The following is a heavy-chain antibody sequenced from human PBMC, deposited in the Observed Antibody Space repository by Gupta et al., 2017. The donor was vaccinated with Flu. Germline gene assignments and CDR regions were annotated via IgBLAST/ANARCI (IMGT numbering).Heavy chain of an antibody. J-gene: IGHJ4*02. CDR3: AKDSSGWVPGGNDY. CDR1: GFTFSSYA. V-gene: IGHV3-23*01. Sequence: EVQLLESGGGLVQPGGSLRLSCAASGFTFSSYAMSWLRQAPGKGLEWVSASSGSGGSTYYADSVKGRFTISRDNSKNTLYLQMNSLRAEDTAVYYCAKDSSGWVPGGNDYWGQGTLVTVSS. D-gene: IGHD6-19*01. CDR2: SSGSGGST.